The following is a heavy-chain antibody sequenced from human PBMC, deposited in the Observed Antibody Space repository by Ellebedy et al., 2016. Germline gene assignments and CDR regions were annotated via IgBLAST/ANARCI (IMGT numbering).Heavy chain of an antibody. Sequence: SETLSLTCTVSGGSISSYYWSWIRQPPGKGLEWIGSIYYSGSTYYNPSLKSRVTISVDRSKNQFSLKLTSVTAADTAVYYCARHSNWGSPFDYWGQGTLVPVSS. CDR1: GGSISSYY. V-gene: IGHV4-59*08. D-gene: IGHD3-16*01. J-gene: IGHJ4*02. CDR2: IYYSGST. CDR3: ARHSNWGSPFDY.